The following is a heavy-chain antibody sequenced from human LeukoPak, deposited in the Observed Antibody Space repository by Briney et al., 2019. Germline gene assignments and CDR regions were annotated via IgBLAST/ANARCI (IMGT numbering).Heavy chain of an antibody. J-gene: IGHJ4*02. V-gene: IGHV4-59*01. CDR1: GGSISSYY. D-gene: IGHD6-19*01. Sequence: SETLSLTCTVSGGSISSYYWSWIRQPPRKGLEWIGYIHYTGSTNYNPSLKSRVTISVDTSKSQFSLKLSSVTAADTAVYYCARDNGWYSGLYYFDYWGQGTLVTVSS. CDR3: ARDNGWYSGLYYFDY. CDR2: IHYTGST.